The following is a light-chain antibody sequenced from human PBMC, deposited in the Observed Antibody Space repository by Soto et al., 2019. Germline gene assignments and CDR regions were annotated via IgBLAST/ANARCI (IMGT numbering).Light chain of an antibody. CDR1: QDVDSF. V-gene: IGKV1-5*03. CDR2: LAS. CDR3: QHYNSHSFYT. Sequence: DIQMTQSPSPLSASVGDRVTVTCRANQDVDSFLAWYQQKPGKAPKLLIYLASRLESGVPSRFSGSGSGSEYTLTSSVLQPDDFATYFCQHYNSHSFYTFGQDPNLHIK. J-gene: IGKJ2*01.